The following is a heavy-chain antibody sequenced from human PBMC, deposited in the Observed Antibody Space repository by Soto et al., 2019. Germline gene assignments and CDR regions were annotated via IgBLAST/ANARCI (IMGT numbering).Heavy chain of an antibody. V-gene: IGHV4-59*08. J-gene: IGHJ3*02. CDR2: IYYSGST. D-gene: IGHD5-12*01. CDR3: ASIYSGNPPGAFDI. Sequence: SETLSLTCTVGGGSISSYYWSWIRQPPGKGLEWIGYIYYSGSTNYNPSLKSRVTISVDTSKNQFSLKLSSVTAADTAVYYCASIYSGNPPGAFDIWGQGTMVTVSS. CDR1: GGSISSYY.